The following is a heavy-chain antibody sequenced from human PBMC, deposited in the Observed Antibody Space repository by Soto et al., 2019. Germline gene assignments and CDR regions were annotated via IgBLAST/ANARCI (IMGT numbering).Heavy chain of an antibody. V-gene: IGHV4-59*08. D-gene: IGHD6-13*01. CDR2: IYYSGST. CDR3: ATGRAQMYSSSWYYFDY. Sequence: SETLSLTCTVSGGSISSYYWSWIRQPPGKGLEWIGYIYYSGSTNYNPSLKSRVTISVDTSKNQFSLKLSSVTAADTAVYYCATGRAQMYSSSWYYFDYWGQGTLVTVSS. J-gene: IGHJ4*02. CDR1: GGSISSYY.